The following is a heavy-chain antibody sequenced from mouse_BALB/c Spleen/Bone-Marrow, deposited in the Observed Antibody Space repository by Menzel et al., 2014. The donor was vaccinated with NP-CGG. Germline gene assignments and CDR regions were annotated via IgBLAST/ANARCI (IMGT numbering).Heavy chain of an antibody. CDR1: GYSITSGYS. V-gene: IGHV3-1*02. J-gene: IGHJ1*01. D-gene: IGHD1-1*01. CDR3: ASSTTVVADGYFDV. Sequence: DVKLVESGPDLVKPSQSLSLTCTVTGYSITSGYSWHWIRQFPGNKLEWMGYIHYSGSTNYNPSLKSRNSITRDTSKNQFFLQLNSVTTEDTATYYCASSTTVVADGYFDVWGAGTTVTVSS. CDR2: IHYSGST.